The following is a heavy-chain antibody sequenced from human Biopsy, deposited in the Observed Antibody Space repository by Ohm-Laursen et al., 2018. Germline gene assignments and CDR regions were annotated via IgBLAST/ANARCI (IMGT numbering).Heavy chain of an antibody. D-gene: IGHD1-26*01. Sequence: ASVKVSCKASDYTFYSYGITWVRWAPGQGLEWMGWITADEKNSAPKFQGRVTMTTDMSTSTAYMELRGLKSDDTAVYYCARVFGGAYYSYAFDIWGQGTLVIVSS. CDR3: ARVFGGAYYSYAFDI. V-gene: IGHV1-18*04. CDR1: DYTFYSYG. CDR2: ITADEK. J-gene: IGHJ3*02.